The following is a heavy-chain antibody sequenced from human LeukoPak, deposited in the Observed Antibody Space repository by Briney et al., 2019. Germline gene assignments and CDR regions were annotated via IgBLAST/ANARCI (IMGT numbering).Heavy chain of an antibody. CDR3: AKATSGSYKLQYYFDY. CDR2: IKYDGSDK. D-gene: IGHD1-26*01. CDR1: GFTFSGFW. V-gene: IGHV3-7*01. Sequence: GGSLRLSCAASGFTFSGFWMSWVRQAPTKGLEWVANIKYDGSDKRYVDSVKGRFTVSRDNANNSLYLQMNSLRAEDTAVYYCAKATSGSYKLQYYFDYWGQGTLVTVSS. J-gene: IGHJ4*02.